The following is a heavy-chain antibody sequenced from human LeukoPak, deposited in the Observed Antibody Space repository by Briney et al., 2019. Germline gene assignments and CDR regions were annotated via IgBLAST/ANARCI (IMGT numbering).Heavy chain of an antibody. CDR1: GYTFTSYG. CDR2: ISAYNGNT. D-gene: IGHD2-21*01. V-gene: IGHV1-18*01. Sequence: ASVKVSCKASGYTFTSYGMSWVRQAPGQGLEWMGWISAYNGNTNYAQKLQGRVTMTTDTSTSTAYMELRSLRSDDTAVYYCARDSYCGGDCYSGRNFDYWGQGTLVTVSS. J-gene: IGHJ4*02. CDR3: ARDSYCGGDCYSGRNFDY.